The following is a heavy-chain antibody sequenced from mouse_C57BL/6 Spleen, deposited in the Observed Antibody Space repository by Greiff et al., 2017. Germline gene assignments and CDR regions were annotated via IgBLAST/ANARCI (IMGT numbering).Heavy chain of an antibody. D-gene: IGHD3-3*01. CDR3: AREGLGQGLDY. J-gene: IGHJ2*01. CDR1: GFTFSSYA. CDR2: ISDGGSYT. Sequence: EVQVVESGGGLVKPGGSLKLSCAASGFTFSSYAMSWVRQTPEKRLEWVATISDGGSYTYYPDNVKGRFTISRDNAKNNLYLQMSHLKSEDTAMYYCAREGLGQGLDYWGQGTTLTVSS. V-gene: IGHV5-4*01.